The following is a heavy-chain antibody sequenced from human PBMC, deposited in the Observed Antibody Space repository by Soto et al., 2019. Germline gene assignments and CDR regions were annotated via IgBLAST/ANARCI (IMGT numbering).Heavy chain of an antibody. CDR2: IIPMLGMS. J-gene: IGHJ4*02. D-gene: IGHD3-10*01. V-gene: IGHV1-69*02. CDR3: ATNYGSGSAHFDN. CDR1: GDTFNFYT. Sequence: QVQLVQSGAEVKKPGSSVRVSCTASGDTFNFYTINWVRQAPEQGLQWMGRIIPMLGMSNYAQKFQGRVTMIADKSTSTVYMDLSRLRSEDTALYYCATNYGSGSAHFDNWGQGTLVTVSS.